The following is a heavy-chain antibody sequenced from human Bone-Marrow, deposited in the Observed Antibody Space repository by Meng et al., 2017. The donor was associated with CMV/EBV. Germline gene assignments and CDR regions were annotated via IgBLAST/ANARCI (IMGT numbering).Heavy chain of an antibody. D-gene: IGHD3-22*01. CDR1: GGTFSSYN. Sequence: SVKVSCKASGGTFSSYNISWVRQAPGQGLEWMGRIIPILGIAKYAQKFQGRVTITADKTTSTSYMVLSSLRFEDTAVYYCARGHYYDSSGYRRDGYYFDYWGQGTLVTVSS. CDR3: ARGHYYDSSGYRRDGYYFDY. V-gene: IGHV1-69*02. J-gene: IGHJ4*02. CDR2: IIPILGIA.